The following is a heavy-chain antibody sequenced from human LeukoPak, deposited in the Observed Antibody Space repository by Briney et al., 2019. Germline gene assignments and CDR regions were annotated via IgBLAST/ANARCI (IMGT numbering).Heavy chain of an antibody. J-gene: IGHJ4*02. Sequence: GGSLRLSCAASGFTFSSYGMHWVRQAPGKGLEWVAVIWYDGSNKYYADSVKGRFTISRDNSKNTLYLQMNSLRAEDTAVYYCARVPSDCNGGSCSDYWGQGTLVTVSS. V-gene: IGHV3-33*01. CDR2: IWYDGSNK. CDR1: GFTFSSYG. D-gene: IGHD2-15*01. CDR3: ARVPSDCNGGSCSDY.